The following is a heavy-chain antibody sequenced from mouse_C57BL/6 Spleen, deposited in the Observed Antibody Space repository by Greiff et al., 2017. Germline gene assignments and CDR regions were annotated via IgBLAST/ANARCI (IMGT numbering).Heavy chain of an antibody. Sequence: DVMLVESGGGLVKPGGSLKLSCAASGFTFSDYGMHWVRQAPEKGLEWVAYISSGSSTIYYADKVKGRFTISRDNAKNTLFLQMTSLGSEDTAMYYCARPGSYWYFDVWGTGTTVTVSS. J-gene: IGHJ1*03. CDR3: ARPGSYWYFDV. CDR2: ISSGSSTI. V-gene: IGHV5-17*01. CDR1: GFTFSDYG.